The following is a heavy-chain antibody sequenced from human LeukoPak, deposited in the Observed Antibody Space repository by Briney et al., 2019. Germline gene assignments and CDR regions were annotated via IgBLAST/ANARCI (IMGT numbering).Heavy chain of an antibody. D-gene: IGHD1-26*01. Sequence: GGSLRLSCAASGFRFSDYWMSWARQVPGKGLEWVANIKQNGGEIYYVDSVKGRFTISRDNAKNSLYLQMNSLRAEDTAIYYCARDKIVGPTNFDYWGQGTLVTVSS. CDR3: ARDKIVGPTNFDY. J-gene: IGHJ4*02. CDR1: GFRFSDYW. CDR2: IKQNGGEI. V-gene: IGHV3-7*03.